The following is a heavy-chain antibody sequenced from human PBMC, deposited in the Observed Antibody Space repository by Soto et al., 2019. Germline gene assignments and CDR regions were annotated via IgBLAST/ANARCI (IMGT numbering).Heavy chain of an antibody. D-gene: IGHD3-22*01. Sequence: PSETLSLTCTVSGGSIRSSYWSWIRQPAGKGLEWIGRIYSTGSTNYTPSFRSRVTMSVDTSKNQFSLKLSSVTAADTAVYYCAKDESYASNNWFDPWGQGTLVTVSS. CDR2: IYSTGST. CDR3: AKDESYASNNWFDP. CDR1: GGSIRSSY. V-gene: IGHV4-4*07. J-gene: IGHJ5*02.